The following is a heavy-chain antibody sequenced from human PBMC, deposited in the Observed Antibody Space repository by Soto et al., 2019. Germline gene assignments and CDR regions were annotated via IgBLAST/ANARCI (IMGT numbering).Heavy chain of an antibody. CDR1: GFILSGYD. J-gene: IGHJ6*02. CDR2: IGTAGDP. Sequence: EEQLVESGGGLVQPGGSLRLSCVASGFILSGYDMHWVRQATGEGLEWVSAIGTAGDPYYSGSVKGRFTISRGNAENSVYLQMKSLRAGDTAVYYCARAGYDSSGHYFYAMDVWGPGTTVTVSS. CDR3: ARAGYDSSGHYFYAMDV. V-gene: IGHV3-13*05. D-gene: IGHD3-22*01.